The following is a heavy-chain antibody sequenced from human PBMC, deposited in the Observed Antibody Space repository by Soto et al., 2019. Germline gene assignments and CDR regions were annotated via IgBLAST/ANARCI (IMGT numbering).Heavy chain of an antibody. V-gene: IGHV3-30-3*01. J-gene: IGHJ4*01. CDR2: ISYDETNK. CDR3: ARGASDFWGAYPEIHFFDH. D-gene: IGHD3-3*01. Sequence: PGGSLRLSCAASEFTFSTYPMHWVRQAPGKGLEWVAVISYDETNKYYADSVKGRFTISRDNSKNTLYLQMNNLRADDTAVYYCARGASDFWGAYPEIHFFDHWGQGTLVTVSS. CDR1: EFTFSTYP.